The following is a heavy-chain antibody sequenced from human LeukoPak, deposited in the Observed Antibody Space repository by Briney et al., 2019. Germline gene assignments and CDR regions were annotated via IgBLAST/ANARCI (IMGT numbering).Heavy chain of an antibody. CDR3: ARGPHISWEQRLLPVFDY. J-gene: IGHJ4*02. CDR2: INHSGST. CDR1: GGSFSGYY. Sequence: SETLSLTCAVYGGSFSGYYWSWIRQPPGKGLEWIGEINHSGSTNYNPSLKSRVTISVDTSKNQFSLKLSSVTAADTAVYYCARGPHISWEQRLLPVFDYWGQGTLVTVSS. D-gene: IGHD6-19*01. V-gene: IGHV4-34*01.